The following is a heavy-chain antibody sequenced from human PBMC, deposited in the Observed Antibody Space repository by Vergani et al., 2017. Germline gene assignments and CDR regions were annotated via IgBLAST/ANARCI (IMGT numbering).Heavy chain of an antibody. J-gene: IGHJ5*02. Sequence: QVQLVQSGAEVKKPGSSVKVSCKASGGTFSSYAISWVRQAPGQGLEWMGRVISIFGTANYAQKFQGRVTITADESTSTAYMELSSLRSEDAAVYYCAEDKGYYYDSTRFGVFDPWGQGTLVTVSS. CDR3: AEDKGYYYDSTRFGVFDP. CDR2: VISIFGTA. V-gene: IGHV1-69*13. D-gene: IGHD3-22*01. CDR1: GGTFSSYA.